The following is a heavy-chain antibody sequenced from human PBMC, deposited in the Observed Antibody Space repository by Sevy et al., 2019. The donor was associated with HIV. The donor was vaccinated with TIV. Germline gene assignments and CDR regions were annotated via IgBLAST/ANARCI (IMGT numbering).Heavy chain of an antibody. CDR1: GFTFSSYS. CDR2: ISNSGSSV. J-gene: IGHJ4*02. V-gene: IGHV3-48*04. D-gene: IGHD4-17*01. CDR3: ARDLPPSATTVAHFDC. Sequence: GGSLRLSCAASGFTFSSYSMNWVRQAPGKGLEWVSYISNSGSSVYYSDSVRGRFTISRDNARNSLYLQMNSLRAEDTPVYYCARDLPPSATTVAHFDCWGQGTLVTVSS.